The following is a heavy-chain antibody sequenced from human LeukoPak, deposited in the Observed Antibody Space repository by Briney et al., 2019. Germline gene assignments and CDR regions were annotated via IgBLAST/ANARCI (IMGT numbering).Heavy chain of an antibody. CDR3: ARLAAPDAFDI. Sequence: PGGSLRLSCAASGFTFNTYTMNRVRQAPGKGLEWISYLSSGSDSIFYADSVKGRFTISRDNAKNSLYLQMNSLRAEDTAVYYCARLAAPDAFDIWGQGTMVTVSS. CDR2: LSSGSDSI. D-gene: IGHD6-13*01. J-gene: IGHJ3*02. CDR1: GFTFNTYT. V-gene: IGHV3-48*04.